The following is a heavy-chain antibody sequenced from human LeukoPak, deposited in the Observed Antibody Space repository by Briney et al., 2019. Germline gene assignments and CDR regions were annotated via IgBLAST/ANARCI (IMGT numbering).Heavy chain of an antibody. CDR1: GGTFSSYT. V-gene: IGHV1-69*02. Sequence: GASVEVSCKASGGTFSSYTISWVRQAPGQGLEWMGRIIPILGIANYAQKFQGRVTITADKSTSTAYMELSSLRSEDTAVYYCVTRGEGVTYFYWGQGTLVTVSS. CDR3: VTRGEGVTYFY. J-gene: IGHJ4*02. D-gene: IGHD2/OR15-2a*01. CDR2: IIPILGIA.